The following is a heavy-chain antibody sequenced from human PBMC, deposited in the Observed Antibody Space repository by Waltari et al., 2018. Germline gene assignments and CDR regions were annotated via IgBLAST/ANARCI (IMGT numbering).Heavy chain of an antibody. J-gene: IGHJ4*02. V-gene: IGHV3-23*01. Sequence: EVQLLESGGGLVQPGGSLRLSCAASGFTFSSYAMSWVRQAPGKGLEWVSAISGSCGSTYYADSVKGRFTISRDNSKNTLYLQMNSLRAEDTAVYYCAKGSYYYDSSGYLHWGQGTLVTVSS. CDR2: ISGSCGST. CDR3: AKGSYYYDSSGYLH. CDR1: GFTFSSYA. D-gene: IGHD3-22*01.